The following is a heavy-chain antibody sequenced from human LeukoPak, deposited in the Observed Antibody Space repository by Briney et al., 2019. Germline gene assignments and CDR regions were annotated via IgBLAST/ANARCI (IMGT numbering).Heavy chain of an antibody. CDR3: ARVGRAMVRGPRKGYYGMDV. CDR1: GGSISSGGYY. V-gene: IGHV4-31*03. D-gene: IGHD3-10*01. CDR2: IYYSGST. J-gene: IGHJ6*02. Sequence: KPSQTLSLTCTVSGGSISSGGYYWGWIRQHPGKGLEWIGYIYYSGSTYYNPSLKSRVTISVDTSKNQFSLKLSSVTAADTAVYYCARVGRAMVRGPRKGYYGMDVWGQGTTVTVSS.